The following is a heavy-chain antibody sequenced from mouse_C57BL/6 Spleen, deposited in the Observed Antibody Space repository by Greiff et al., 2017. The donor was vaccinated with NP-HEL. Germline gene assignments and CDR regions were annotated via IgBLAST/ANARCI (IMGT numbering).Heavy chain of an antibody. Sequence: EVKLVESGAELVKPGASVKLSCTASGFNIKDYYMHWVKQRTEQGLEWIGRIDPEDGETKYAPKFQGKATITADTSSNTAYLQLSSLTSEDTAVYYCASPIYYDYDASFFDYWGQGTTLTVSS. CDR3: ASPIYYDYDASFFDY. J-gene: IGHJ2*01. CDR1: GFNIKDYY. CDR2: IDPEDGET. D-gene: IGHD2-4*01. V-gene: IGHV14-2*01.